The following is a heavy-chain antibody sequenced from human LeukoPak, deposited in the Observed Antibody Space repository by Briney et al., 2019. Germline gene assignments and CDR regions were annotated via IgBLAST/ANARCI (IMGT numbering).Heavy chain of an antibody. J-gene: IGHJ6*02. Sequence: GGSLRLSCAASGFTFSSYGMHWVRQAPGKGLEWVALIWYDGSSKYYADSVKGRFTISRDNSKNTVYLQMNSLRVEDTAVYYCARETSGHYYYYGMDVWGQGTTVTVSS. CDR3: ARETSGHYYYYGMDV. D-gene: IGHD2-8*02. V-gene: IGHV3-33*01. CDR1: GFTFSSYG. CDR2: IWYDGSSK.